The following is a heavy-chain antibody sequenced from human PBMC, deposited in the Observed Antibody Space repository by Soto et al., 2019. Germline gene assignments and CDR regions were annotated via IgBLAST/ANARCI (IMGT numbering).Heavy chain of an antibody. CDR2: ISSSSSYI. Sequence: GGSLRLSCAASGFTFSSYSMNWVRQAPGKGLEWVSSISSSSSYIYYADSVKGRFTISRDNAKNSLYLQMNSLRAEDTAVYYCARDDYRGYYFDYWGQGTLVTVSS. CDR3: ARDDYRGYYFDY. CDR1: GFTFSSYS. D-gene: IGHD4-4*01. V-gene: IGHV3-21*01. J-gene: IGHJ4*02.